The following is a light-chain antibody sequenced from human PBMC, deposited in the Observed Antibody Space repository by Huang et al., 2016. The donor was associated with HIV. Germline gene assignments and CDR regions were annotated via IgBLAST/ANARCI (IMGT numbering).Light chain of an antibody. V-gene: IGKV3-11*01. CDR2: DAS. CDR1: QNFSNY. CDR3: QQRSRWLT. J-gene: IGKJ4*01. Sequence: EIVLTQSPATLSLSPGERATLSCRASQNFSNYLAWYQHKPGQPPRLLIYDASNRATGIPARFSGSGSGTDFTLTISSLEPEDFAVYYCQQRSRWLTFGGGTRVEVK.